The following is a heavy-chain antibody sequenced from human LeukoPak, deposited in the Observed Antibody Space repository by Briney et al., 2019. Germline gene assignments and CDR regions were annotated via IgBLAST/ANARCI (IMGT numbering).Heavy chain of an antibody. CDR2: IYYTGST. Sequence: PSETLSLTRTVSGGSINSYHWSWIRQSPGKGLEWIGYIYYTGSTNYTPPLKSRVTMSVDTPKNQFSLNLTSVTAAHTAVYYCAEFFNGGPLGFDYWGRGTRVTVP. CDR1: GGSINSYH. D-gene: IGHD3-10*01. CDR3: AEFFNGGPLGFDY. J-gene: IGHJ4*02. V-gene: IGHV4-59*01.